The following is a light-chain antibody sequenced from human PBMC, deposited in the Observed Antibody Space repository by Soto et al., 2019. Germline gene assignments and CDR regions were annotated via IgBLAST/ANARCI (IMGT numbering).Light chain of an antibody. Sequence: EVVMTQSPATLSVSQGERATLSCRASQSVTTNVAWYQQKPGQAPRLLIYGASTRATGIPVRFSGSGSGTEFTLTISSLQSEDFAVYYCQQHNNWPPLTFGGGTKVEI. CDR2: GAS. CDR3: QQHNNWPPLT. CDR1: QSVTTN. J-gene: IGKJ4*01. V-gene: IGKV3-15*01.